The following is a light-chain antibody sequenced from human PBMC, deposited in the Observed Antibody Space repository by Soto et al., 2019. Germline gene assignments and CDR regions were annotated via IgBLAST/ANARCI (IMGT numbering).Light chain of an antibody. CDR2: EVS. V-gene: IGKV2D-29*01. J-gene: IGKJ5*01. Sequence: DIVITQTPLSLSVTPGQPASISCKSSQSLLLSNGRTYLYWYLQKPGQPPQPLIYEVSNRFSGVRARFSGSGSGTDFTLTISRVEAEDVGVYYCMQSLQLPITFGQGTRLEIK. CDR1: QSLLLSNGRTY. CDR3: MQSLQLPIT.